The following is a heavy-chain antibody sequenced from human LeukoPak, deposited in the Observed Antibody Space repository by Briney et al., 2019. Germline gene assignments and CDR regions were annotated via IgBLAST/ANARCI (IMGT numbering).Heavy chain of an antibody. J-gene: IGHJ6*03. CDR3: ARDMSLVLRSGYYYYMDV. V-gene: IGHV1-46*01. Sequence: ASVKVSCKASGYTFTGYYMHWVRQAPGQGLEWMGIINPSGGSTSYAQKFQGRVTMTRDTSTSTVYMELSSLRSEDTAVYYCARDMSLVLRSGYYYYMDVWGEGTTVTVSS. D-gene: IGHD3-10*02. CDR2: INPSGGST. CDR1: GYTFTGYY.